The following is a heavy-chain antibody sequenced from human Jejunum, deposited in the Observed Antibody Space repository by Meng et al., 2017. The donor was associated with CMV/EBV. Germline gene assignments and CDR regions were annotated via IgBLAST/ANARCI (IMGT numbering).Heavy chain of an antibody. CDR2: INYDETST. CDR1: GFAFNINW. CDR3: ARDLDGSGSY. J-gene: IGHJ4*02. Sequence: SCTASGFAFNINWMYWVRQVPGKGLVWVSRINYDETSTSYADSVKGRFTISRDNAKNTLYLRMNSLRPEDTAVYYCARDLDGSGSYWGQGTLVTVSS. V-gene: IGHV3-74*01. D-gene: IGHD3-10*01.